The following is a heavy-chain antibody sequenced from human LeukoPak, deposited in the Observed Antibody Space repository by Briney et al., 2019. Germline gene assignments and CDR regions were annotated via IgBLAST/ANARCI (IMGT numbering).Heavy chain of an antibody. D-gene: IGHD6-19*01. CDR3: GKGSSTSGCPDY. Sequence: GGSLRLSCAASGFTFNSYGMHWVRQAPGKGLGWVAFIRYDGSIKHYADSVKGRFTISRDNSKNTVSLQMNSLRPEDTAVYYCGKGSSTSGCPDYWGQGTLVTVSS. CDR1: GFTFNSYG. V-gene: IGHV3-30*02. CDR2: IRYDGSIK. J-gene: IGHJ4*02.